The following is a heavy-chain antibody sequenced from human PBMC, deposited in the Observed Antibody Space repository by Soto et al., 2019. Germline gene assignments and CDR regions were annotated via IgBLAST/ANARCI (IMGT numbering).Heavy chain of an antibody. CDR3: AHVYGGYDNFDY. J-gene: IGHJ4*02. CDR1: GFSLSTSGVG. D-gene: IGHD5-12*01. CDR2: IYWDDDK. V-gene: IGHV2-5*02. Sequence: QITLKESGPTLVKPTQTLTLTCTFSGFSLSTSGVGVGWIRQPPGKALEWFAPIYWDDDKRYSPSLKSRLTITKDTSKNQVVLTMTNMDPVDTATYYCAHVYGGYDNFDYWGQGTLVTVSS.